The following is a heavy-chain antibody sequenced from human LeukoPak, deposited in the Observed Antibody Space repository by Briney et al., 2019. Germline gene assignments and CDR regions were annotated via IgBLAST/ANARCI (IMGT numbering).Heavy chain of an antibody. V-gene: IGHV3-23*01. CDR2: IGASGGGT. D-gene: IGHD3-22*01. J-gene: IGHJ5*01. Sequence: PGGSLRLSCAVSGITLSNYGMSWVRQAPGKGLEWAAGIGASGGGTNYADSVKGRFTISRDSYKNTLYLQMNSLRAEDTAIYYCAKDYRISMTRLNSWFDFWGQGTLVTVSS. CDR3: AKDYRISMTRLNSWFDF. CDR1: GITLSNYG.